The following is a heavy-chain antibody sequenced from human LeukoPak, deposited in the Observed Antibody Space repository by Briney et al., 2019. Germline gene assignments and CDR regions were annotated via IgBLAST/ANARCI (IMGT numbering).Heavy chain of an antibody. CDR1: GFTFSGYW. CDR3: ARDRGIVGGAYYYYYGMDV. V-gene: IGHV3-74*01. D-gene: IGHD1-26*01. CDR2: INGDGSTT. Sequence: GGSLRLSCAASGFTFSGYWMHWVRQTPGKGLVWVSRINGDGSTTSYADSVKGRFTISRDNSKNTLYLQMNSLRAEDTAVYYCARDRGIVGGAYYYYYGMDVWGQGTTVTVSS. J-gene: IGHJ6*02.